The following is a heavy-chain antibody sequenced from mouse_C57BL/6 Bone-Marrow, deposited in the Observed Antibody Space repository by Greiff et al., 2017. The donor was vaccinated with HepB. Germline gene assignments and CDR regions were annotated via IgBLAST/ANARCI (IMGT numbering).Heavy chain of an antibody. V-gene: IGHV1-52*01. J-gene: IGHJ2*01. CDR1: GYTFTSYW. CDR3: ARYFLYGSRPDY. Sequence: QVQLKQPGAELVRPGSSVKLSCKASGYTFTSYWMHWVKQRPIQGLEWIGNIDPSDSETHYNQKFKDKATLTVDKSSSTAYMQLSSLTSEDSAVYYCARYFLYGSRPDYWGQGTTLTVSS. D-gene: IGHD1-1*01. CDR2: IDPSDSET.